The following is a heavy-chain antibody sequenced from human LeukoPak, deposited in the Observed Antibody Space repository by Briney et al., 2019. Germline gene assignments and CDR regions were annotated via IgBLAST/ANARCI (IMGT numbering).Heavy chain of an antibody. CDR3: ATAAAGTFYYYGMDV. Sequence: ASVKVSCKASGYTLTELSMHWVRQAPGKGLEWMGGFDPEDGETIYAQKFQGRVTMTEDTSTDTAYMELSSLRSEDTAVYYCATAAAGTFYYYGMDVWGQGTTVTVSS. D-gene: IGHD6-13*01. CDR2: FDPEDGET. J-gene: IGHJ6*02. V-gene: IGHV1-24*01. CDR1: GYTLTELS.